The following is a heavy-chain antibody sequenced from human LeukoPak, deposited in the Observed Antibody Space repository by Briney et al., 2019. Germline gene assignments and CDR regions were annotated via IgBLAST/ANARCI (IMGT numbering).Heavy chain of an antibody. D-gene: IGHD3-22*01. V-gene: IGHV3-23*01. Sequence: GTSLRLSCEASGFTFSNYAMNWVRQAPGKGLQWVSTVSVGSDITYYADSVKGRFTISRDNDKNTLYLQMNSLRADDTAIYYCAKPTKMYYYDSGALNYWGPGTLVTVFS. J-gene: IGHJ4*02. CDR2: VSVGSDIT. CDR3: AKPTKMYYYDSGALNY. CDR1: GFTFSNYA.